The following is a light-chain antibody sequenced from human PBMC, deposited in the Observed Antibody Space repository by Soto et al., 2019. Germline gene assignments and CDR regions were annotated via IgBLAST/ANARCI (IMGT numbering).Light chain of an antibody. CDR2: GAS. Sequence: EIVLTQSPGTLSLSPGETATLSCRASQSVSSSYLAWYQQKPGQPPRLLIYGASSRATGIPDRFSGSGSGTDFTLTISRLEPEDFAVYYCQQYGSSPPWTFGQGTKVDIK. V-gene: IGKV3-20*01. CDR1: QSVSSSY. CDR3: QQYGSSPPWT. J-gene: IGKJ1*01.